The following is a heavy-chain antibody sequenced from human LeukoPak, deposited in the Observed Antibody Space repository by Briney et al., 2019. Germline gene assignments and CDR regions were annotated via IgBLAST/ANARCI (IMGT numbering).Heavy chain of an antibody. CDR3: ARDLTLAPEAQDAFDI. V-gene: IGHV4-30-4*01. CDR2: IYHSGIT. J-gene: IGHJ3*02. CDR1: GGSISRSDYY. D-gene: IGHD3-10*01. Sequence: SETLSLTCTVSGGSISRSDYYWTWIRQPPGKGLEYLGYIYHSGITYYNPSLKSRVTISVDTSKNQFSLKLNSVTAADTAVYYCARDLTLAPEAQDAFDIWGQGTMVTVSS.